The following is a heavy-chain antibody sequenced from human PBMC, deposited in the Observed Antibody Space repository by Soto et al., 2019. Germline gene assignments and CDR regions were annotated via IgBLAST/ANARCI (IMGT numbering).Heavy chain of an antibody. CDR3: ARDWAGAMGRDYYYYGMDV. D-gene: IGHD1-26*01. Sequence: QVQLVQSGAEVKKPGSSVKVSCKASGGTFSSYAISWVRQAPGQGLEWMGGIIPIFGTANYAQKFQGRVTITADESTSTAYMELSSLRSEDTAVYYCARDWAGAMGRDYYYYGMDVWGQGTTVTVSS. CDR2: IIPIFGTA. V-gene: IGHV1-69*01. CDR1: GGTFSSYA. J-gene: IGHJ6*02.